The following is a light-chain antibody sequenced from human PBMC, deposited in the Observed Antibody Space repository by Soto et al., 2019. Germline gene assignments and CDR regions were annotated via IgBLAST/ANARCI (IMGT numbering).Light chain of an antibody. CDR3: AAWDDSLNGPV. CDR1: SSNIGSNT. Sequence: QSVLTQPLSASGTPGQRATIYCSGSSSNIGSNTVNWYQQLPGKAPKLLIYSNSQRPSGVPDRFSGSKSGTSASLAISGLQSEDEADYYCAAWDDSLNGPVFGGGTQLTVL. J-gene: IGLJ2*01. V-gene: IGLV1-44*01. CDR2: SNS.